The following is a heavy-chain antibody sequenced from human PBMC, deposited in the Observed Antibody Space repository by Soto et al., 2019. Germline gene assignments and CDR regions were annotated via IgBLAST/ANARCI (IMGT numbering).Heavy chain of an antibody. CDR1: GYTFTAYY. J-gene: IGHJ5*02. CDR2: INPNSGDI. D-gene: IGHD2-8*02. CDR3: AALDWAEVGQIGPTGGSDH. Sequence: QVQLVQSGAEVRKPGASVKVSCKASGYTFTAYYLHWVRQIPGQGLEWMGQINPNSGDIKYAQKFQGRVAMTRDTSISTAYMELTSLRSDDTAVYYCAALDWAEVGQIGPTGGSDHGGQETLVTVSS. V-gene: IGHV1-2*06.